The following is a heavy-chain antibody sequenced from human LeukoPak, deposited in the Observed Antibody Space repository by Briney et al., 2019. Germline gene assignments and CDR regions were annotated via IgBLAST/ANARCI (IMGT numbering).Heavy chain of an antibody. Sequence: SVKVSCKASGGTFSSYAISWVRQAPGQGLEWMGGIIPSFGTANYAQKFQGRVTITADESTSTAYMELSSLRSEDTAVYYCARSPMEYCSSTSCYLNWFDPWGQGTLVTVSS. J-gene: IGHJ5*02. D-gene: IGHD2-2*01. V-gene: IGHV1-69*13. CDR3: ARSPMEYCSSTSCYLNWFDP. CDR1: GGTFSSYA. CDR2: IIPSFGTA.